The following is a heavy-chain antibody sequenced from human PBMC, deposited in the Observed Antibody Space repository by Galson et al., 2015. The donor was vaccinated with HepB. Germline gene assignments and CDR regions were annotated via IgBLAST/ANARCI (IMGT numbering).Heavy chain of an antibody. Sequence: SLRLSCAASGFTFSSYAMSWVRQAPGKGLEWVSAISGSGGSTYYADSVKGRFTISRDNSKNTLYLQMNSLRAEDTAVYYCAKKNEKLRITMVRGVTAYDYWGQGTLVTVSS. CDR3: AKKNEKLRITMVRGVTAYDY. V-gene: IGHV3-23*01. D-gene: IGHD3-10*01. CDR1: GFTFSSYA. CDR2: ISGSGGST. J-gene: IGHJ4*02.